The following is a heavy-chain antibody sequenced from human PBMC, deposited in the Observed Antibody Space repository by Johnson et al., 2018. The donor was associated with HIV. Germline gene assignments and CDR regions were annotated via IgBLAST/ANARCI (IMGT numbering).Heavy chain of an antibody. Sequence: VQLVESGGGVVQSGRSLRLSCAASGFTFSIYGMHWVRQAPGKGLEWVAVISYDGSNKYYADSVKGRFTISRDNSKNTLHLQMNSLRPEDTALYYCAKTALFQSSWDAVDIWGQGTMVTVSS. CDR3: AKTALFQSSWDAVDI. CDR1: GFTFSIYG. CDR2: ISYDGSNK. V-gene: IGHV3-30*19. J-gene: IGHJ3*02. D-gene: IGHD2-2*01.